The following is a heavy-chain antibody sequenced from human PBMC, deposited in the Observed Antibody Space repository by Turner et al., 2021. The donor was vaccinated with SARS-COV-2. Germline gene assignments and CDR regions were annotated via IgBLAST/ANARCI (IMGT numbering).Heavy chain of an antibody. D-gene: IGHD3-16*01. Sequence: EVQLLESGGGLVQPGGSLRLSCAASGITSTSYSMRWVRQAPGKGLEWVSSISGSGVTTYYADSVKGRFTISRDSFNNMVYLKMNSLRADDMAVYYCAKGGWGAFDYWGQGILVIVSS. CDR2: ISGSGVTT. J-gene: IGHJ4*02. V-gene: IGHV3-23*01. CDR3: AKGGWGAFDY. CDR1: GITSTSYS.